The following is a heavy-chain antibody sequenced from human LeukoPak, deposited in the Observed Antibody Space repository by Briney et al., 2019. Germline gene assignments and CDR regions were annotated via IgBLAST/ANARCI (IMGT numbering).Heavy chain of an antibody. CDR2: VSGSGGGT. CDR1: GFTFSSYS. Sequence: GGSLRLSCAASGFTFSSYSMSWVRQAPGKGLEWVSSVSGSGGGTNYADSVKGRFTISKDNAKNTVYLQMNSLRAEDTAVYYCVSFYETYWGRGTLVTVSS. CDR3: VSFYETY. D-gene: IGHD2/OR15-2a*01. V-gene: IGHV3-23*01. J-gene: IGHJ4*02.